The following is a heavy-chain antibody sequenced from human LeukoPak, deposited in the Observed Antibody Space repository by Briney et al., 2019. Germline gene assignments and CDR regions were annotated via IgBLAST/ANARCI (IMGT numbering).Heavy chain of an antibody. CDR3: ARVPLDSGGFDYLDY. J-gene: IGHJ4*02. V-gene: IGHV3-21*01. CDR1: GFTFSSHG. D-gene: IGHD3-22*01. Sequence: GGSLRLSCAASGFTFSSHGMNWVRQAPGKGLEWVSSISSSSSYIYYADSVKGRFTISRDNAKNSLYLQMNSLRAEDSAVYFCARVPLDSGGFDYLDYWGQGTLVTVSS. CDR2: ISSSSSYI.